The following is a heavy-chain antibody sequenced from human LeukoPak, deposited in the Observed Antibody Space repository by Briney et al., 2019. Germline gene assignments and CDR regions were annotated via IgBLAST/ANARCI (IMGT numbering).Heavy chain of an antibody. J-gene: IGHJ3*02. CDR3: AKGTGVRGALGAFDI. D-gene: IGHD3-10*01. CDR1: GFTFSSYA. CDR2: ISGSGGST. Sequence: GGSLRLSCAASGFTFSSYAMSWVRQAPGKGLEWVSAISGSGGSTYYADSVKGRFTISRDNSKNTLYPQMNSLRAEGTAVYYCAKGTGVRGALGAFDIWGQGTMVTVSS. V-gene: IGHV3-23*01.